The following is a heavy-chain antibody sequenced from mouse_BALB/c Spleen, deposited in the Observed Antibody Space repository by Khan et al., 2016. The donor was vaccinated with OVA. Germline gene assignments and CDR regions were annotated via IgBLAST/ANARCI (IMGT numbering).Heavy chain of an antibody. Sequence: VQLKESGPGLVNPSQSLSLTCTVTGYSITSDYAWNWIRQFPGNKLEWMGYINYSGSTNYNPALKSRISITRDTSKNQFFLQLNSVTTEVTATYYCARDGSRYNYAMDYWGQGTSVTVSS. D-gene: IGHD2-3*01. CDR2: INYSGST. J-gene: IGHJ4*01. CDR3: ARDGSRYNYAMDY. V-gene: IGHV3-2*02. CDR1: GYSITSDYA.